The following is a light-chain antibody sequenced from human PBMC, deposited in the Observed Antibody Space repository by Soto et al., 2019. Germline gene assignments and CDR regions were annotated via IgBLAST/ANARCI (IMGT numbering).Light chain of an antibody. CDR3: QQRSHWPPLT. CDR2: ESS. CDR1: QSVSTY. V-gene: IGKV3-11*01. Sequence: EIVLTQSPATLSMSPGERATLSCRASQSVSTYLAWYQQKPGQAPRLLIFESSNRSSGIPSRFSGSGSGTNFPLTISRLEPEDFAVYFCQQRSHWPPLTFGGGTKVEIK. J-gene: IGKJ4*01.